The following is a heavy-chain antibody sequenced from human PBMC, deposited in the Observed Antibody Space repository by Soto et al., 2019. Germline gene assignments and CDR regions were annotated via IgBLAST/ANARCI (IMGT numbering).Heavy chain of an antibody. J-gene: IGHJ6*02. CDR1: GCTFSDFS. CDR3: AGDPYTSSSGYYYGMDV. Sequence: ASVKVSCKASGCTFSDFSMHWVRQAPGQGLEWVGWMNPDTGGTNYAQKFQGWVTMTRDTSISTAYMELSRLRSDDTAVYYCAGDPYTSSSGYYYGMDVWGQGTTVTVSS. V-gene: IGHV1-2*04. D-gene: IGHD6-13*01. CDR2: MNPDTGGT.